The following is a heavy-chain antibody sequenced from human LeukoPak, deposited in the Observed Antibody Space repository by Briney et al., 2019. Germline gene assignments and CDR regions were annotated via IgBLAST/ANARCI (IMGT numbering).Heavy chain of an antibody. J-gene: IGHJ4*02. CDR3: TTGIGNYYYY. Sequence: GSLRPSCAASGSTFSRYWRHWVRQAPGKGLVWVSRVKSDGSDTIYADSVKGRFTISKDNAKNTLYLQMDSLRAEDTAVYYCTTGIGNYYYYWGQGTLVTVAS. CDR1: GSTFSRYW. D-gene: IGHD3-10*01. CDR2: VKSDGSDT. V-gene: IGHV3-74*01.